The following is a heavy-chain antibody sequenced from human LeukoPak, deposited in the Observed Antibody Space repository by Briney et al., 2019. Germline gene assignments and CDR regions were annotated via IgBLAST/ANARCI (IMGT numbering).Heavy chain of an antibody. V-gene: IGHV4-59*08. CDR3: ARRKSLLQNYYYYYGMDV. D-gene: IGHD1-26*01. J-gene: IGHJ6*02. Sequence: SETLSLTCTVSGGSISSYYWSWIRQPPGKGLEWIGYIYYSGSTNYNPSLKSRVTISVDTSKNQSSLKLSSVTAADTAVYYCARRKSLLQNYYYYYGMDVWGQGTTVTVSS. CDR1: GGSISSYY. CDR2: IYYSGST.